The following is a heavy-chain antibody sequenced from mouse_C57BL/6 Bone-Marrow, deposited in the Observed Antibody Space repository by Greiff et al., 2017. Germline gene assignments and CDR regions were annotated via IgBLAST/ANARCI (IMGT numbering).Heavy chain of an antibody. Sequence: VQLKQSGAELVRPGASVKLSCTASGFNIKDDYMHWVKQRPEQGLEWIGWIDPENGDTEYASKFQGKATITADTSSNTAYLQLSSLTSEDTAVYYCTTWGVTATFYYFDYWCQGTTLTVSS. V-gene: IGHV14-4*01. D-gene: IGHD2-1*01. J-gene: IGHJ2*01. CDR3: TTWGVTATFYYFDY. CDR2: IDPENGDT. CDR1: GFNIKDDY.